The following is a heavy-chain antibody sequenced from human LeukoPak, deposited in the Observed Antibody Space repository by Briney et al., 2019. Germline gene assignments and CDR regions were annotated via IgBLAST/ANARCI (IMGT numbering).Heavy chain of an antibody. D-gene: IGHD3-10*01. CDR3: ARDRMVLHFMGFDY. Sequence: SETLSLTCTVSGGSISSSSYYWGWIRQPPGKGLEWIGSIYYSGSTYYNPSLKSRVTISVDTSKNQFSLKLGSVTAADTAVYYCARDRMVLHFMGFDYWGQGTLVTVSS. J-gene: IGHJ4*02. CDR2: IYYSGST. V-gene: IGHV4-39*07. CDR1: GGSISSSSYY.